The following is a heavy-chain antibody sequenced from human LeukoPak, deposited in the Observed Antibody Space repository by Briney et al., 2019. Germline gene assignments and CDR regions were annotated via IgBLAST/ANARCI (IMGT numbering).Heavy chain of an antibody. Sequence: ASVKVSCKASGYTFTGYYMHWVRQAPGQGLEWMGRINPNSGGTNYAQKFQGRVTMTRDTSISTAYMELSRLRSDDTAVYYCARGYIVVVPAASDYYYYGMDVWGQGTTVTVSS. CDR1: GYTFTGYY. D-gene: IGHD2-2*01. V-gene: IGHV1-2*06. J-gene: IGHJ6*02. CDR2: INPNSGGT. CDR3: ARGYIVVVPAASDYYYYGMDV.